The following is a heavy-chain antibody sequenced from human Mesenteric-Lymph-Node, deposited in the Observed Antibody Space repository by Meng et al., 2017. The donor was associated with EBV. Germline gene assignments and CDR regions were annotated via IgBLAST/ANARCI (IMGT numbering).Heavy chain of an antibody. Sequence: GDGGRKPGPSVKVSCKASGGTFSSYAISWVRQAPGQGLEWMGGIIPIFGTANYAQKFQGRVTITADESTSTAYMELSSLRSEDTAVYYCAREGRAHDYWGQGTLVTVSS. J-gene: IGHJ4*02. CDR3: AREGRAHDY. CDR1: GGTFSSYA. V-gene: IGHV1-69*01. CDR2: IIPIFGTA. D-gene: IGHD1-26*01.